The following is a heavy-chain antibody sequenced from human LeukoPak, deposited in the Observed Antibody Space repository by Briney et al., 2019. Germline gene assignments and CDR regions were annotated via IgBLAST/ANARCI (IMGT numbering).Heavy chain of an antibody. D-gene: IGHD2-2*01. V-gene: IGHV3-30*02. J-gene: IGHJ6*03. CDR3: AAGGSTSRFYYYYMDV. Sequence: GGSLRLSCAASGFTFSSYGMHWVRQAPGKGLEWVAFIRYDGSNKYYADSVKGRFTISRDNSKNTLYLQMNSLRAEDTAVYYCAAGGSTSRFYYYYMDVWGKGTTVTVSS. CDR1: GFTFSSYG. CDR2: IRYDGSNK.